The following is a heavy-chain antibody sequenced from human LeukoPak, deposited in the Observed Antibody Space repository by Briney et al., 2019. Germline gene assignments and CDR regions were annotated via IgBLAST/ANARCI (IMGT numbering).Heavy chain of an antibody. Sequence: PGGSLRLSCAASGFTFSSYSMNWVRQAPGKGLEWVSSISSSSSYIYYADSVKGRFTISRDNAKNSLYLQMNSLRAEDTAVYYCARGNDSSGFYYFDYWGQRTLVTVSS. V-gene: IGHV3-21*01. D-gene: IGHD3-22*01. J-gene: IGHJ4*02. CDR1: GFTFSSYS. CDR3: ARGNDSSGFYYFDY. CDR2: ISSSSSYI.